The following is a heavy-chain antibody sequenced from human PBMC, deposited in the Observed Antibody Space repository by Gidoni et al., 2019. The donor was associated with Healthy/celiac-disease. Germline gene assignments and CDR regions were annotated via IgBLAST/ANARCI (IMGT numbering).Heavy chain of an antibody. CDR2: IDPSDSYT. J-gene: IGHJ4*02. CDR3: ARHGYSYGPYSLDY. CDR1: VYSFTSYW. V-gene: IGHV5-10-1*03. Sequence: VQLVQSGAEVKKPGESLRISCQGSVYSFTSYWISWVRPMPGNGLEWMGRIDPSDSYTSYSPSFQGHVTISADKSISTAYLQWSSLKASDTAMYYCARHGYSYGPYSLDYWGQGTLVTVSS. D-gene: IGHD5-18*01.